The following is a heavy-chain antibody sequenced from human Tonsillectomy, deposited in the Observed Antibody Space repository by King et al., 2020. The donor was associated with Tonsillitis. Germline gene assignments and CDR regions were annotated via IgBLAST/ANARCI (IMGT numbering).Heavy chain of an antibody. CDR3: ARDIGYYDSSGYYPTAFFDY. CDR2: VYYSGNT. CDR1: GGSISSYY. D-gene: IGHD3-22*01. J-gene: IGHJ4*02. V-gene: IGHV4-59*01. Sequence: QLQESGPGLVKPSETLSLTCTVSGGSISSYYWNWIRQPPGKRLEWIVNVYYSGNTNYNPSLSSRVTMSVDTSKSQFSLKLTSVTAADTAVYFCARDIGYYDSSGYYPTAFFDYWGQGTLVTVSS.